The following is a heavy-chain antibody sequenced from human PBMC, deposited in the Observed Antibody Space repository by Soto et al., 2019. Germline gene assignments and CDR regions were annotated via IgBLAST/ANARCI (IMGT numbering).Heavy chain of an antibody. CDR2: IKFDESTT. V-gene: IGHV3-74*01. CDR3: ARGLRNYYGVDV. D-gene: IGHD5-12*01. Sequence: EVQVVESGGGLIQPGGSLRLSCVVSGFTFSSYWMHWVRQAPGKGLVWVSRIKFDESTTSYAVSVKGRFTISRDNAKNTVYLQMNSLRAEDTGVYYCARGLRNYYGVDVWGQGTTVTVSS. J-gene: IGHJ6*02. CDR1: GFTFSSYW.